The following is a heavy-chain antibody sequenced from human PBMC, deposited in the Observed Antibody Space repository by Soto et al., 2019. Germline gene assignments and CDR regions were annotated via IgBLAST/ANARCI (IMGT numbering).Heavy chain of an antibody. J-gene: IGHJ5*02. CDR1: GGSISSSCSY. Sequence: SETLSLTCNVSGGSISSSCSYGAWIRQPPGKGLEWLANIFYSGSTYYNPSLASRVTVSVDTSKNEFSLKLRSVTAADTAVYYCARQPTTGDTDLWFDPWGQGTLVTVSS. CDR3: ARQPTTGDTDLWFDP. V-gene: IGHV4-39*01. CDR2: IFYSGST. D-gene: IGHD2-21*01.